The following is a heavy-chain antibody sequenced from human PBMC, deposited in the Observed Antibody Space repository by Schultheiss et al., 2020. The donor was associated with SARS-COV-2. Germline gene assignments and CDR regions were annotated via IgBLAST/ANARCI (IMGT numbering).Heavy chain of an antibody. CDR3: ARADIVVVPAARGGWFDP. D-gene: IGHD2-2*01. J-gene: IGHJ5*02. CDR1: GFPFSSYA. V-gene: IGHV3-7*04. Sequence: GGSLRLSCAASGFPFSSYAMHWVRQAPGKGLEWVANIKQDGSEKYYVDSVKGRFTISRDNSKNTLYLQMNSLRAEDTAVYYCARADIVVVPAARGGWFDPWGQGTLVTVSS. CDR2: IKQDGSEK.